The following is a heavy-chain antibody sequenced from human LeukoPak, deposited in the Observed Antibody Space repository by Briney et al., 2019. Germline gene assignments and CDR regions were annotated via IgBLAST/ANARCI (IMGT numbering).Heavy chain of an antibody. CDR3: AKGNIVGATDYFDY. J-gene: IGHJ4*02. CDR2: ISYDGSNK. V-gene: IGHV3-30-3*01. CDR1: GFTFSSYA. Sequence: GGSLRLSCAASGFTFSSYAMHWVRQAPGKGLEWVAVISYDGSNKYYADSVKGRFTISRDNSKNTLYLQMNSLRAEDTAVYYCAKGNIVGATDYFDYWGQGTLVTVSS. D-gene: IGHD1-26*01.